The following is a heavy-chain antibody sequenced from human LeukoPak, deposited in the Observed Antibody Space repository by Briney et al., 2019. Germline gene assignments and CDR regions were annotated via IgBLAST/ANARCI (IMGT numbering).Heavy chain of an antibody. J-gene: IGHJ5*02. V-gene: IGHV1-2*02. CDR1: GYTFTGYY. CDR2: INPNSGGA. D-gene: IGHD2-2*01. Sequence: ASVRVSCKASGYTFTGYYMHWVRQAPGQGLEWMGWINPNSGGANYAQKFQGRVTITADKSTSTAYMELSSLRSEDTAVYYCAVGYCSSTSCRNWFDPWGQGTLVTVSS. CDR3: AVGYCSSTSCRNWFDP.